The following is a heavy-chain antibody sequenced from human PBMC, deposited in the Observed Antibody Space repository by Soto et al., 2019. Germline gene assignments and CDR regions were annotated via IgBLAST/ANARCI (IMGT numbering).Heavy chain of an antibody. CDR1: GGTFSSYA. CDR3: APLMHDSYGSGSPLGYGMDV. D-gene: IGHD3-10*01. V-gene: IGHV1-69*01. J-gene: IGHJ6*02. Sequence: QVQLVQSGAEVKKPGSSVKVSCKASGGTFSSYAISWVRQAPGQGLEWMGGIIPIFGTANYAQKFQGRVTITADESTSTAYMELSSLRSEDTAVYYCAPLMHDSYGSGSPLGYGMDVWGQGTTVTVSS. CDR2: IIPIFGTA.